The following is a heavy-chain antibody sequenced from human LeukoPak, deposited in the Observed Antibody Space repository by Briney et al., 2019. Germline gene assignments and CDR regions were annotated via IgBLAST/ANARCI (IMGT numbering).Heavy chain of an antibody. CDR3: VRERYHGSGAPKYDY. CDR1: GFTFNNAW. V-gene: IGHV3-15*01. J-gene: IGHJ4*02. D-gene: IGHD3-10*01. Sequence: GGSLRLSCAASGFTFNNAWMTWVRQVPGKGLEWVGRIKSKTDGGTTDYAAPVKGRFTISRDDSKNTLYLQMNSLKTEDTAVYYCVRERYHGSGAPKYDYWGQGTLVTVSS. CDR2: IKSKTDGGTT.